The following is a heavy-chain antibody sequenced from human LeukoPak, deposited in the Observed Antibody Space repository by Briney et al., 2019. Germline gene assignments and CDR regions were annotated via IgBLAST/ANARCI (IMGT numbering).Heavy chain of an antibody. J-gene: IGHJ6*03. Sequence: GGSLRLSCAASGFTFSRYAMSWVRQAPGKGLEWVSAISGSGGSTYYADSVKGRFTISRDNSKNTLYLQMNSLRAEDTAAYYCAKGDYYGSGSRSYYMDVWGKGTTVTVSS. V-gene: IGHV3-23*01. CDR1: GFTFSRYA. D-gene: IGHD3-10*01. CDR3: AKGDYYGSGSRSYYMDV. CDR2: ISGSGGST.